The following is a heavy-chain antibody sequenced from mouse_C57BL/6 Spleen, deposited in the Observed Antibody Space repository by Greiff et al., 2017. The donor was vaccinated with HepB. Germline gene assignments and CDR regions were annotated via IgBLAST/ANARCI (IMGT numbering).Heavy chain of an antibody. Sequence: VQLQQSGGDLVKPGGSLKLSCAASGFTFSSYGMSWVRQTTDKRLEWVATISSGGSYTYYPDSVKGRFTISRDNAKNTLYLQMSSLKSEDTAMYYCARHETTPRYFDVWGTGTTVTVSS. CDR3: ARHETTPRYFDV. D-gene: IGHD1-1*01. J-gene: IGHJ1*03. V-gene: IGHV5-6*01. CDR2: ISSGGSYT. CDR1: GFTFSSYG.